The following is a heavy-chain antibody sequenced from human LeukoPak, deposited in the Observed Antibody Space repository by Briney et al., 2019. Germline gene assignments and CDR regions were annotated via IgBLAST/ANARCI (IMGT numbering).Heavy chain of an antibody. CDR1: GYTFTSYG. CDR3: ARRYGSGSFYYYYYHMDV. CDR2: ISAYNGNT. D-gene: IGHD3-10*01. Sequence: GASVKVSCKASGYTFTSYGISWVRQAPGQGLEWMGWISAYNGNTNYAQKLQGRVTMTTDTSTSTAYMELRSLRSDDTAVYYCARRYGSGSFYYYYYHMDVWGKGTTVTISS. J-gene: IGHJ6*03. V-gene: IGHV1-18*01.